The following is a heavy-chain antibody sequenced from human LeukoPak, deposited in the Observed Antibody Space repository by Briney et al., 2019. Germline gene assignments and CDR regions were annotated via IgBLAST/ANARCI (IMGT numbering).Heavy chain of an antibody. CDR1: GGSISSSSYY. J-gene: IGHJ6*02. CDR3: ARGVGMDV. V-gene: IGHV4-39*01. Sequence: SEALSLTCTVSGGSISSSSYYWGWIRQPPGKGLEWIGRVYYSGSTYYNPSLKSRVTISVDTSKNQFSLKLSSVTAADTAVYYCARGVGMDVWGQGTTVTVSS. CDR2: VYYSGST.